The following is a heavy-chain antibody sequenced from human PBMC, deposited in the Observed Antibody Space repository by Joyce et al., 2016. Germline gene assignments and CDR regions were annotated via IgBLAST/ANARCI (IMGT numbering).Heavy chain of an antibody. J-gene: IGHJ4*02. CDR2: IYTSGST. CDR3: ARESVNSDGTSGRYALRLFDC. Sequence: QVQLQESGPGLVKPSQTLSLTCTVSGGSINSGNFYLNWIRQAAGKGLEWIGHIYTSGSTNYSPSLKSRITMSLDTSKNHFSLNLTSMTAADTAIYYCARESVNSDGTSGRYALRLFDCWGPGALVTVSS. D-gene: IGHD3-22*01. V-gene: IGHV4-61*02. CDR1: GGSINSGNFY.